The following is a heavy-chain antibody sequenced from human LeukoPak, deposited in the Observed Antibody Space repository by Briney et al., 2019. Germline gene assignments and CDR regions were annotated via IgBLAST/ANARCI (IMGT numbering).Heavy chain of an antibody. Sequence: PGGSLRLSCAASGCTFSSYNMDWVRQAPGKGLEWVSFIDSSSRYIYQADSVKGRFTISRDNAKSSVFLQMNSLRAEDTAVYYCARVGGHCTSTSCPPPDYWGQGTLVTVSS. CDR3: ARVGGHCTSTSCPPPDY. CDR1: GCTFSSYN. CDR2: IDSSSRYI. J-gene: IGHJ4*02. V-gene: IGHV3-21*01. D-gene: IGHD2-2*01.